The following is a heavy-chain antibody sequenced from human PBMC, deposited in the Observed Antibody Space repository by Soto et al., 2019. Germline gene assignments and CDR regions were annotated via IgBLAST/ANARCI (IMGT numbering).Heavy chain of an antibody. V-gene: IGHV3-15*01. CDR3: TTDWNWNDVDLSGY. D-gene: IGHD1-1*01. CDR1: GFTFSNAW. J-gene: IGHJ4*02. CDR2: IKSKTDDGTI. Sequence: GGSLRLSCAASGFTFSNAWMSWVRQAPGKGLEWVGRIKSKTDDGTIDYAATVKGRFTISRDDSKNTLDLQMNSLKTEDTAVYYCTTDWNWNDVDLSGYWGQGTLVTVSS.